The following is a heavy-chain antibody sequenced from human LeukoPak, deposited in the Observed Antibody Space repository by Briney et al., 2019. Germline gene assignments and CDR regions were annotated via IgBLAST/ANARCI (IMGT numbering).Heavy chain of an antibody. CDR2: INPYSGAT. D-gene: IGHD5-18*01. J-gene: IGHJ4*02. V-gene: IGHV1-2*02. CDR3: ARPIAKYTAVVWDY. Sequence: GASVKVSCKTSGYTFTDYFINWVRQAPGQGLEWMGWINPYSGATNYVQKFQGRVLMTRDTSMGTAYMELSSLRSDDTAIYYCARPIAKYTAVVWDYWGQGTLVTVSS. CDR1: GYTFTDYF.